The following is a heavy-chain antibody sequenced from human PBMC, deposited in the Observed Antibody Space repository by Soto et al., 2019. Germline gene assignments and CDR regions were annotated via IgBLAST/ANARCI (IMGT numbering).Heavy chain of an antibody. V-gene: IGHV3-23*01. CDR2: IRGSGSST. J-gene: IGHJ5*02. D-gene: IGHD1-1*01. CDR1: GFTFSAYA. CDR3: AEGGTGSIDWFDP. Sequence: EVQLLEAGGGLGQPGGSLRLSCAASGFTFSAYAMSWVRQAPGKGLEWISSIRGSGSSTYYADSVKGRFTISTDNSKNTLYLQMNGLRVEDTAIYFCAEGGTGSIDWFDPWGQGTLVTVSS.